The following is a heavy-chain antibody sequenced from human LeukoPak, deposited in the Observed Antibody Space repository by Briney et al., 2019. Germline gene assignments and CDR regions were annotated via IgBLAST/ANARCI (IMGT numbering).Heavy chain of an antibody. V-gene: IGHV3-74*01. CDR2: INSDGSST. J-gene: IGHJ4*02. D-gene: IGHD3-22*01. Sequence: GGSLRLSCAASGFTFSSYWMHWVRHAPGKGLVWVSRINSDGSSTSYADSVKGRFTISRDNAKSTLYLQMNSLRAEDTAVYYCARVEYYYDSSGYYYWGQGTLVTVSS. CDR3: ARVEYYYDSSGYYY. CDR1: GFTFSSYW.